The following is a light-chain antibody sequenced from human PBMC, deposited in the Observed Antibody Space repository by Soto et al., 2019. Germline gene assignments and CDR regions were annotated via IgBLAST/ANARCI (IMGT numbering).Light chain of an antibody. CDR3: QQYNNWPRTT. V-gene: IGKV3-15*01. Sequence: EIVMTQSPATLSVSPGERATLSCRASQSVSSNLAWYQQKPGQAPRLLIYGASTRATGIPARFSDSGSGTEFTLTISSLQSEDFAVYYCQQYNNWPRTTFGGGTKVEIK. CDR2: GAS. J-gene: IGKJ4*01. CDR1: QSVSSN.